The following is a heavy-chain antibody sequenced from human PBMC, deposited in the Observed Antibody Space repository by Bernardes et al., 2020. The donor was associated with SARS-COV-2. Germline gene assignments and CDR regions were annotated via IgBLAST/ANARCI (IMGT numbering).Heavy chain of an antibody. CDR2: INHSGST. CDR3: ARGRYCSGGSCYADVYYYLGFGSYGMDV. Sequence: SETLSLTCAVYGGSFSGYYWSWIRQPPGKGLEWIGEINHSGSTNYNPSLKSRVTISVDTSKNQFSLKLSSVTAADTAVYYCARGRYCSGGSCYADVYYYLGFGSYGMDVWGQGTTVTVSS. CDR1: GGSFSGYY. V-gene: IGHV4-34*01. D-gene: IGHD2-15*01. J-gene: IGHJ6*02.